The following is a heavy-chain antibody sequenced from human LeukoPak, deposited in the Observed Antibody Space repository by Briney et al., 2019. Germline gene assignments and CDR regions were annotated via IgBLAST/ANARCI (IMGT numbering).Heavy chain of an antibody. CDR1: GGSISNYY. CDR3: ARAYSSSWYWNWFDP. V-gene: IGHV4-4*07. Sequence: SETLSLTCTVSGGSISNYYWSWIRQPVGKGLEWIGRIYTSGSTNYNPSLKSRVTMSVDMSKNQFSLKMSSVTAADTAVYYCARAYSSSWYWNWFDPWGQGTLVTVSS. D-gene: IGHD6-13*01. CDR2: IYTSGST. J-gene: IGHJ5*02.